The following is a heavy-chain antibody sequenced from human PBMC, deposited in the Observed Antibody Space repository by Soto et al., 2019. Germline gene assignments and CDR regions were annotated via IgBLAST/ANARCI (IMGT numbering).Heavy chain of an antibody. CDR2: MNPNSGNT. V-gene: IGHV1-8*01. CDR1: GYTFTSYD. D-gene: IGHD2-2*01. CDR3: AISCYQGAFDI. J-gene: IGHJ3*02. Sequence: QVQLVQSGAEVKKPGASVMVSCKASGYTFTSYDINWVRQATGQGLEWMGWMNPNSGNTGYAQKFQGRVTMTRSTSISTAYMELSSLRSEDTPVYYCAISCYQGAFDIWGQRTMVTVSS.